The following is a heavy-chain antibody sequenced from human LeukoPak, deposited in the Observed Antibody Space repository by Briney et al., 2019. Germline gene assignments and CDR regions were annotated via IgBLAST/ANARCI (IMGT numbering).Heavy chain of an antibody. D-gene: IGHD4-23*01. Sequence: GGSLRLSCAASGFTFSSYEVHWVRQAPGKGLEWVSYISSSDNTIYYADSVKGRFTIPRDNAKNSLYLQMNSLRAEDTAVYYCARDYGGSSPFDYWGQGTLVTVSS. V-gene: IGHV3-48*03. CDR1: GFTFSSYE. CDR3: ARDYGGSSPFDY. CDR2: ISSSDNTI. J-gene: IGHJ4*02.